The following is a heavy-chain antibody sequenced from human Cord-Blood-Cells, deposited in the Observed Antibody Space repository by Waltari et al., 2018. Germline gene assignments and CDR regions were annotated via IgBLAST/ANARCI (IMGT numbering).Heavy chain of an antibody. CDR2: IIPILGIA. CDR1: GGTFGSYA. J-gene: IGHJ6*04. Sequence: QVQLVQSGAEVKKPGSSVKVSCKASGGTFGSYAISWVRQAPGQGLEWMGRIIPILGIANYAQKFQGRVTITADKSTSTAYMELSSLRSEDTAVYYCARDHLKPSDGIRFLEWEDVWGKGTTVTVSS. D-gene: IGHD3-3*01. CDR3: ARDHLKPSDGIRFLEWEDV. V-gene: IGHV1-69*09.